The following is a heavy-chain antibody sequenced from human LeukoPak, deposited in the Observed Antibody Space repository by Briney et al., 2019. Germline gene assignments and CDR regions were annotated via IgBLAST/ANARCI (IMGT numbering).Heavy chain of an antibody. CDR2: IYSGGST. J-gene: IGHJ6*02. Sequence: GGSLRLSCAASGFTVSSNYMSWVRQAPGKGLEWVSVIYSGGSTYYADSVKGRFTVSRDNSKNTLYLQMNSLRAEDTAVYYCASTYYYGSGSAPLYYCYGMDVWGQGTTVTVSS. CDR1: GFTVSSNY. V-gene: IGHV3-53*01. D-gene: IGHD3-10*01. CDR3: ASTYYYGSGSAPLYYCYGMDV.